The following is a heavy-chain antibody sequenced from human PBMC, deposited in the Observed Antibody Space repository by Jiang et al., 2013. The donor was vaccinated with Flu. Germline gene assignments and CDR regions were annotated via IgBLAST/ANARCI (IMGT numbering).Heavy chain of an antibody. Sequence: SLRLSCAASGFTFGDYYMSWIRQAPGKGLEWVSYISSSGSTIYYADSVKGRFTISRDNAKNSLYLQMNSLRAEDTAVYYCARAGVEMATIYFDYWGQGTLVTVSS. CDR2: ISSSGSTI. CDR1: GFTFGDYY. CDR3: ARAGVEMATIYFDY. J-gene: IGHJ4*02. D-gene: IGHD5-24*01. V-gene: IGHV3-11*01.